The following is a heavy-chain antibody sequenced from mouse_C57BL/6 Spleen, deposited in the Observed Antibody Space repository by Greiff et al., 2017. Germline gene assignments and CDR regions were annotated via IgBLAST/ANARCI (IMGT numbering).Heavy chain of an antibody. CDR3: AIGGWVRRGFAC. CDR2: IHPTDSDT. V-gene: IGHV1-74*01. J-gene: IGHJ3*01. D-gene: IGHD2-3*01. Sequence: VQLQQPGAELVKPGASVKVSCKASGYTFTSYWMHWVQQRPGQGLEWIGRIHPTDSDTNYNQTFKGKATLTVDKSSSTAYMQLSSLTSEDSAVYYCAIGGWVRRGFACWGQVTLVTVSA. CDR1: GYTFTSYW.